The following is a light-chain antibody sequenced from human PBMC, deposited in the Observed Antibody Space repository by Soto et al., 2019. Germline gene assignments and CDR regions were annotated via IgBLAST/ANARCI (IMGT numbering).Light chain of an antibody. CDR1: SNNVCHFNY. V-gene: IGLV2-14*03. CDR3: TYFSSCDTFV. CDR2: DVN. J-gene: IGLJ1*01. Sequence: QSALAQPASVSGSPGQSITISCTGTSNNVCHFNYVSWFKQHPGKAPKLLIFDVNNWPSGVPDRFSGSKSGNTASLTISGLQPEDESDYYWTYFSSCDTFVFGSGNKLTVL.